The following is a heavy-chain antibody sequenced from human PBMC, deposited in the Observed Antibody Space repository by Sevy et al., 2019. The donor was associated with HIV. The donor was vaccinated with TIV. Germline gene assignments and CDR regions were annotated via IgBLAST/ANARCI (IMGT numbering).Heavy chain of an antibody. CDR1: GYTFTAYH. Sequence: ASVKVSCKASGYTFTAYHLHWVRQAPGQGLEWIGWINPNSGDTKSAQKFQGRVAVTRDTSINTAFMELTRLTSDDTAVYYRARDVTGIRVGDWYFDLWGRGTLVTVSS. CDR3: ARDVTGIRVGDWYFDL. V-gene: IGHV1-2*02. D-gene: IGHD3-16*01. CDR2: INPNSGDT. J-gene: IGHJ2*01.